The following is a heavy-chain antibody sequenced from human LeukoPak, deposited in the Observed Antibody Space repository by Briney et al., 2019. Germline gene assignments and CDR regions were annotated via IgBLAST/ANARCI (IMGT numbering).Heavy chain of an antibody. J-gene: IGHJ3*02. V-gene: IGHV1-18*01. CDR3: ARGRIPNYYDTTGLSAFDI. CDR1: GYTFTSYG. CDR2: ISAYNGNT. Sequence: GASVKVSCKASGYTFTSYGISWVRQAPGQGLEWVGWISAYNGNTNYAQKLQGRVTMTTDTSTSTAYMELRSLRSDDTAVYYCARGRIPNYYDTTGLSAFDIWGQGTMVTVSS. D-gene: IGHD3-22*01.